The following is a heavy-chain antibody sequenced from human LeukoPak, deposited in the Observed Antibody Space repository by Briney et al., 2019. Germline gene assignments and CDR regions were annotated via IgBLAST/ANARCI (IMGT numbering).Heavy chain of an antibody. V-gene: IGHV1-2*06. Sequence: ASVKVSCKASGYTFTGYYMHWVRQAPAQGLEWMGRINPNSGGTNYAQKFQGRVTMTRDTSISTAYMELSRLRSDDTAVYYCARGALRWELLGDFDYWGQGTLVTVSS. CDR1: GYTFTGYY. CDR3: ARGALRWELLGDFDY. J-gene: IGHJ4*02. D-gene: IGHD1-26*01. CDR2: INPNSGGT.